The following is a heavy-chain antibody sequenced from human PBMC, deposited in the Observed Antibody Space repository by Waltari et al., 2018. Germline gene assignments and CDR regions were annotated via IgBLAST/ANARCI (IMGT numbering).Heavy chain of an antibody. D-gene: IGHD4-17*01. CDR3: ARYRKFYGPDY. J-gene: IGHJ4*02. CDR2: IKHSGST. V-gene: IGHV4-34*01. CDR1: VRSIRGYS. Sequence: QVQLQQWGAGLLKPSETLSLTCAVYVRSIRGYSWSWIRQPPGKGLEWIGEIKHSGSTNYNPSLKSRVTISVDTSNNQFSLKLSSVTAADTAVYYCARYRKFYGPDYWGQGTLVTVSS.